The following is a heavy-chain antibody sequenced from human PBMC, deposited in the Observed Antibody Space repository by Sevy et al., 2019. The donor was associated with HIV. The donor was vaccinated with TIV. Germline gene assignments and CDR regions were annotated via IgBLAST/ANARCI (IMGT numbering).Heavy chain of an antibody. CDR1: GFTFSNAW. CDR3: TPRPDYYDSSGSFFYGMDV. Sequence: GGSLRLSCAASGFTFSNAWMSWVRQAPGKGLEWVGRIKSKTDGGTTDYAAPVKGRFTISRDDSKNTLYLKMNSLKTEDTAVYYCTPRPDYYDSSGSFFYGMDVWGQGTTVTVSS. J-gene: IGHJ6*02. CDR2: IKSKTDGGTT. D-gene: IGHD3-22*01. V-gene: IGHV3-15*01.